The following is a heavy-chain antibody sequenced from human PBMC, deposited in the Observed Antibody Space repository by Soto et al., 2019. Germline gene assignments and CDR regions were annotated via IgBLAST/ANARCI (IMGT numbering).Heavy chain of an antibody. Sequence: QVKLVQSGGEVKKPGASVKVSCKTSGYSFTTYGISWVRQAPGQGLEWMGWISGYNGNTHYAQKFQGRVSMTTDTATSTAYMELRSLRSDDTAVYYCAREGPAPYYYYGMDVWGQGTTVTVSS. V-gene: IGHV1-18*01. CDR3: AREGPAPYYYYGMDV. CDR1: GYSFTTYG. CDR2: ISGYNGNT. J-gene: IGHJ6*02.